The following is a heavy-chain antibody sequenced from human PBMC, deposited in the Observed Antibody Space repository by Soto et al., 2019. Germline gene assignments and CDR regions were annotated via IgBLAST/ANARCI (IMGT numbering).Heavy chain of an antibody. D-gene: IGHD6-19*01. CDR1: GFTFSSYA. V-gene: IGHV3-23*01. Sequence: GGSLRLSCAASGFTFSSYAMSWVRQAPGKGLEWVSAISGSGSSTYYADSVKGRFTISRDNSKNTLYLQMNSLRAEDTAVYYCAKGMGYSSGWYGTNTYYYYYGMDVWGQGTTVTVSS. CDR2: ISGSGSST. J-gene: IGHJ6*02. CDR3: AKGMGYSSGWYGTNTYYYYYGMDV.